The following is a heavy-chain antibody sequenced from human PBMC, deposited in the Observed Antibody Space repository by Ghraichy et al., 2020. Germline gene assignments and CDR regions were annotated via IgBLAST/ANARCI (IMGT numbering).Heavy chain of an antibody. CDR1: GFTFSTYW. CDR3: ERGGRWSYNCYFDL. J-gene: IGHJ2*01. Sequence: GGSLRLSCAASGFTFSTYWMHWVRQVPGKGLKWVSRINGDGSSTSYADSVKGRFTISRDSDRNTVHLLMNSLRAEDTAVYYCERGGRWSYNCYFDLWGRGTQVTVSS. V-gene: IGHV3-74*01. D-gene: IGHD4-23*01. CDR2: INGDGSST.